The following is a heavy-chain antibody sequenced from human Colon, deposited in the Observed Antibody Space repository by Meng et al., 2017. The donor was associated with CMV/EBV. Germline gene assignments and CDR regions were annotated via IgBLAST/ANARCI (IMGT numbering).Heavy chain of an antibody. V-gene: IGHV3-48*03. CDR3: ARGRWGP. Sequence: GESLKISCTTSGFTFSSYEMNWVRQTPERGLEWIAHIDSDGTIKYYAESVKGRFTISRDNAKESLYLQMNSPRADDTALYYCARGRWGPWGHGTLVTVSS. CDR1: GFTFSSYE. J-gene: IGHJ5*02. CDR2: IDSDGTIK. D-gene: IGHD4-23*01.